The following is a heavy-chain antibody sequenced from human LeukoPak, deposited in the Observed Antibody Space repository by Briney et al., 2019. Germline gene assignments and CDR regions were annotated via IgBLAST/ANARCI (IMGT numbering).Heavy chain of an antibody. Sequence: GGSLRLSCAASGFTFSRYWMSWVRQAPGKGLEWVANINQDGSAKFYVDSLKGRFTISRDNAKNSLYLQMNSLRAEDTAVYYCAREIAVAGSGRGYAFDIWGQGTMVTVSS. J-gene: IGHJ3*02. V-gene: IGHV3-7*01. D-gene: IGHD6-19*01. CDR1: GFTFSRYW. CDR3: AREIAVAGSGRGYAFDI. CDR2: INQDGSAK.